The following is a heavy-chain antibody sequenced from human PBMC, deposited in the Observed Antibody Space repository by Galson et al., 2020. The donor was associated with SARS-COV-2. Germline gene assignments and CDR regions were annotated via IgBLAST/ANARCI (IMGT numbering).Heavy chain of an antibody. V-gene: IGHV1-2*02. CDR2: INPKSGGT. Sequence: ASVKVSCKASGYTFTDYSIHWVRQAPGQGLEWMGWINPKSGGTNYAQKFEGRVTMTRDTSITTAYMELSRLRADDTAVYYCARLRYYEVLTGYIVDVWGQGTMVTVSS. CDR3: ARLRYYEVLTGYIVDV. D-gene: IGHD3-9*01. J-gene: IGHJ6*02. CDR1: GYTFTDYS.